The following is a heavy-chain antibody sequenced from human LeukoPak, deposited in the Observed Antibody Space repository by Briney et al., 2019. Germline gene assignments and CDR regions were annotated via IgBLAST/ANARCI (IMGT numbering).Heavy chain of an antibody. CDR2: IASDGSHT. Sequence: GGSLRLSCAASGFTFSTYFMHWVRQAPGKGLEWVADIASDGSHTFYVESVKGRFTISRDNSKNTLYLQINSLRAEDTAVYFCARERQNTILHSGAFDIWGQGTMVTVSS. D-gene: IGHD2-21*01. CDR3: ARERQNTILHSGAFDI. V-gene: IGHV3-30-3*01. CDR1: GFTFSTYF. J-gene: IGHJ3*02.